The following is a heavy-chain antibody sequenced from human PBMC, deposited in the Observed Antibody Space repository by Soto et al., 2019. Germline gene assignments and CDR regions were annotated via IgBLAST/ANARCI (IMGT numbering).Heavy chain of an antibody. J-gene: IGHJ4*02. CDR1: GVSISSGCHS. Sequence: PSETLSLTCTVSGVSISSGCHSWSWIRQHPGKGLEWIGHIYYSGSTNYNPSLKSRVTISVDTSKNQFSLKLTSVTAADTAVYYCARRGYFGSGVFDYWGQGTLVTVSS. V-gene: IGHV4-31*03. CDR2: IYYSGST. CDR3: ARRGYFGSGVFDY. D-gene: IGHD3-10*01.